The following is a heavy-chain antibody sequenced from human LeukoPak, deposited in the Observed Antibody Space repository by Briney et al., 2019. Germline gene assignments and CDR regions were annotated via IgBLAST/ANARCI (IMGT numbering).Heavy chain of an antibody. CDR1: GFTVSSNY. D-gene: IGHD6-19*01. CDR3: ARGRFIAVAGTRFDP. V-gene: IGHV3-53*04. Sequence: PGGSLRLSCAASGFTVSSNYMSWVRQAPGKGLEWVSVNYSGGSTYYADSVKGRFTISRHHSKNTLYLQMNSLRAEDTAVYYCARGRFIAVAGTRFDPWGQGTLVTVSS. CDR2: NYSGGST. J-gene: IGHJ5*02.